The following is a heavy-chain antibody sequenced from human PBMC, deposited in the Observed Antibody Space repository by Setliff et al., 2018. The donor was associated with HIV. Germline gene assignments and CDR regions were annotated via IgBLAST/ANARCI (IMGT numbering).Heavy chain of an antibody. D-gene: IGHD6-13*01. CDR2: IRYDGSNK. Sequence: GSLRLSCAASGFTFSSYGMHWVRQAPGKGLEWVAFIRYDGSNKYYADSVKGRFTISRDNSKNTLYLQMNSLRAEDTAVYYCAKDLSYSSSWYYFDYWGQGTLVTVSS. CDR3: AKDLSYSSSWYYFDY. V-gene: IGHV3-30*02. J-gene: IGHJ4*02. CDR1: GFTFSSYG.